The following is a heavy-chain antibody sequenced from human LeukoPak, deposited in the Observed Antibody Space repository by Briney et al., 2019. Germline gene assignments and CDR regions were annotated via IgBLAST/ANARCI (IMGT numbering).Heavy chain of an antibody. CDR3: AREGYYNGMDV. J-gene: IGHJ6*02. CDR2: ISYDGSNK. Sequence: PGRSLRLSCAASGFTFSSYAMHWVRQAPGKGLEWVAVISYDGSNKYYADSVKGRFTISRDNSKNTLYLQMNSLRAEDTAVYYCAREGYYNGMDVWGQGTTVTVSS. CDR1: GFTFSSYA. V-gene: IGHV3-30*04.